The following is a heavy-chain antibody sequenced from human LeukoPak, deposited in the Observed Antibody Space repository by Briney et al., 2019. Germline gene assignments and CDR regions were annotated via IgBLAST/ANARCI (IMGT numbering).Heavy chain of an antibody. CDR2: IKQDGSEK. V-gene: IGHV3-7*01. J-gene: IGHJ4*02. Sequence: GGSLRPSCAAAGFTFSRYWMGWVRQDPGKWLEWVANIKQDGSEKYYVESVKGRLTISRDNAKNSLYLQMNSLRAENTAVYYCARDYYGCSSTSCYRMQGYWGQGTLVTVSS. CDR1: GFTFSRYW. CDR3: ARDYYGCSSTSCYRMQGY. D-gene: IGHD2-2*01.